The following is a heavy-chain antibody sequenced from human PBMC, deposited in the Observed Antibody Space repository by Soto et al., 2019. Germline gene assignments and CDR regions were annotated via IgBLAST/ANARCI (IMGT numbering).Heavy chain of an antibody. D-gene: IGHD6-6*01. CDR1: GYTFTSYG. Sequence: ASVKVSCKASGYTFTSYGISWVRQAPGQGLEWMGWISAYNGNTNYAQKLQGRVTMTPDTSTSTAYMELRSLRSDDTAVYYCARDKGQSSSYNWFDPWGQGTLVTVSS. CDR2: ISAYNGNT. CDR3: ARDKGQSSSYNWFDP. V-gene: IGHV1-18*01. J-gene: IGHJ5*02.